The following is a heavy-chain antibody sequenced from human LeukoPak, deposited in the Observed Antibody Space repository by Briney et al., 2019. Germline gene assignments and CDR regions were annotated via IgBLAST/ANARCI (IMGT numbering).Heavy chain of an antibody. Sequence: SETLSLTCAVYGGSFSGYYWSWIRQPPGKGLEWLGEINHSGSTNYNPSLKSRVTISADTSKNQFSLKLSSVTAADTAVYYCAGAQVDYWGQGTLVTVSS. CDR2: INHSGST. J-gene: IGHJ4*02. CDR1: GGSFSGYY. V-gene: IGHV4-34*01. CDR3: AGAQVDY.